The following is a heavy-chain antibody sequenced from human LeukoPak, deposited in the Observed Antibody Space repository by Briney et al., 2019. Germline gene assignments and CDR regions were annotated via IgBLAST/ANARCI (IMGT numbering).Heavy chain of an antibody. D-gene: IGHD5-24*01. J-gene: IGHJ3*02. CDR2: IIPILGIA. CDR1: GGTFSSYA. CDR3: AREGGDGYNGALDI. V-gene: IGHV1-69*04. Sequence: ASVKVSCKASGGTFSSYAISWVRQAPGQGLEWMGRIIPILGIANYAQKFQGRVTITADKSTSTAYMELSSLRSEDTAVYYCAREGGDGYNGALDIWGQGTMVTVSS.